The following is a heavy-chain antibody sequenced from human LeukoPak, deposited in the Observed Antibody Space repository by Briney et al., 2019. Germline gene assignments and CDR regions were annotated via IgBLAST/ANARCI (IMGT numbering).Heavy chain of an antibody. J-gene: IGHJ4*02. CDR1: GGSISSGDYY. CDR3: AREVIGKNLGSSWSPLSNYFDY. V-gene: IGHV4-30-4*01. CDR2: IYYSGST. Sequence: PSETLSLTCTVSGGSISSGDYYWSWIRQPPGKGLEWIGYIYYSGSTYYNPSLKSRVTISVDTSKNQFSLKLSSVTAADTAVYYCAREVIGKNLGSSWSPLSNYFDYWGQGTLVTVSS. D-gene: IGHD6-13*01.